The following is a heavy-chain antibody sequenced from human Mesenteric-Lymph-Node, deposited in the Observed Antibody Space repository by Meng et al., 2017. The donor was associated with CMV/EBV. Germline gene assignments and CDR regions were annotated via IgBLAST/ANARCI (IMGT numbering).Heavy chain of an antibody. J-gene: IGHJ4*02. CDR2: MTSSGNTI. CDR3: AKYYYDSSGYYRITYYFDY. D-gene: IGHD3-22*01. CDR1: GFTFSNYE. V-gene: IGHV3-48*03. Sequence: GESLKISCAASGFTFSNYEMNWVRQAPGKGLEWVSYMTSSGNTIYYADSVKGRFTISRDNAKNSLYLQMNSLRAEDTAVYYCAKYYYDSSGYYRITYYFDYWGQGTLVTVSS.